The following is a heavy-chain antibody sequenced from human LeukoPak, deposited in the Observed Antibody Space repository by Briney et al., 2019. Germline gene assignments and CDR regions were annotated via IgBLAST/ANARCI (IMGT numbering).Heavy chain of an antibody. CDR3: ASSFPRRDGYISNYFDY. D-gene: IGHD5-24*01. J-gene: IGHJ4*02. CDR2: ISSSGTYI. Sequence: PGGSLRLSCAASGFTFSTYSMNWVRQAPGRGLEWVSSISSSGTYIYYADSMRGRFTISRDNSKNSLYLQMNSLRAEDTAVYYCASSFPRRDGYISNYFDYWGQGTLVTVSS. CDR1: GFTFSTYS. V-gene: IGHV3-21*01.